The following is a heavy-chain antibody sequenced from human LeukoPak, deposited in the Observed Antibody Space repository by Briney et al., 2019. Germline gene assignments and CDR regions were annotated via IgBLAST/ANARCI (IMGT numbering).Heavy chain of an antibody. J-gene: IGHJ3*02. CDR1: GFTSNNYY. V-gene: IGHV3-11*04. CDR3: ARDTGVSGSGNSGAFDI. CDR2: ISGSGAA. Sequence: GGSLRLSCAASGFTSNNYYMTWIRQAPGKGLEWVSYISGSGAAYYAESVKGRFTISRDNAENSLYLQMSSLRADDTAVYYCARDTGVSGSGNSGAFDIWGQGTMVTVSS. D-gene: IGHD4-23*01.